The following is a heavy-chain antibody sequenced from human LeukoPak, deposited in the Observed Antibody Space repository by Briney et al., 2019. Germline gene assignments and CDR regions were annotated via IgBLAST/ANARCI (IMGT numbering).Heavy chain of an antibody. J-gene: IGHJ6*02. CDR2: INPSGGST. D-gene: IGHD3-10*01. CDR3: ATYYYGSGSYYYYYGMDV. CDR1: GYTFTSYY. Sequence: ASVTVSFMSSGYTFTSYYMHWVRQAPGQGLDWMGIINPSGGSTSYAQKFQGRVTMTRDTSTSTVYMELSSLRSEDTAVYYCATYYYGSGSYYYYYGMDVWGQGTTVTVSS. V-gene: IGHV1-46*03.